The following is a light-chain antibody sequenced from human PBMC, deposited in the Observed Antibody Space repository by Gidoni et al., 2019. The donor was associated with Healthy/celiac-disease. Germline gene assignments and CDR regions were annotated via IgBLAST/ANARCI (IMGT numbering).Light chain of an antibody. CDR1: QSISSW. Sequence: DIQMTQSPSTLSASVGDRVTITCRASQSISSWLAWYQQKPGKAPKLLIYKASSLESGVPSRFSGSGSGTEFTLTISSLQPDDFATYYCQQYNSYSLTFXQXTRLEIK. V-gene: IGKV1-5*03. J-gene: IGKJ5*01. CDR3: QQYNSYSLT. CDR2: KAS.